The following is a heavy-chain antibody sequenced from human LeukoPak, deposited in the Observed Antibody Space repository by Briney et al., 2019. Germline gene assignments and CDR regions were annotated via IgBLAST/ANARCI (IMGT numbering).Heavy chain of an antibody. CDR3: ARGGVQCSTTYCFDY. D-gene: IGHD2/OR15-2a*01. V-gene: IGHV1-18*01. Sequence: ASVTVSCKXSGYSFTNYGVSWGRHAPGQGPERKGWNIYENGNTNYTQKFQARFTMTIDTSTGTAYMELRSLRADDTAVYYCARGGVQCSTTYCFDYWGQGTQVTVSS. J-gene: IGHJ4*02. CDR1: GYSFTNYG. CDR2: NIYENGNT.